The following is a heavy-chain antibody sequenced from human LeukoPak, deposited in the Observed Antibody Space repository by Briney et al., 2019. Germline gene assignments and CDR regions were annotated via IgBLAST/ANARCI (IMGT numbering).Heavy chain of an antibody. V-gene: IGHV3-30*18. CDR2: ISYDGSNK. CDR1: GFTFSSYG. CDR3: AKDLVGATDY. Sequence: GGSLRLSCEASGFTFSSYGMHWVRQAPGKGLEWVAVISYDGSNKYYADSVKGRFTISRDNSKNTLYLQMNSLRAEDTAVYYCAKDLVGATDYWGQGTLVTVSS. D-gene: IGHD1-26*01. J-gene: IGHJ4*02.